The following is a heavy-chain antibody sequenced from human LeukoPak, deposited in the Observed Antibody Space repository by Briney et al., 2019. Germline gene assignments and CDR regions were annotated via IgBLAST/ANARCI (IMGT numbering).Heavy chain of an antibody. CDR2: TYHSGNT. CDR1: GDSISTDKR. CDR3: ARVAPWFDP. Sequence: SGTLSLTCTVSGDSISTDKRWNWVRQPPGKGLEWIGETYHSGNTNYNPSLKSRVTISVDKAKNQFTRNLRSVTAADTAIYYCARVAPWFDPWGQGILVTVSS. V-gene: IGHV4-4*02. J-gene: IGHJ5*02.